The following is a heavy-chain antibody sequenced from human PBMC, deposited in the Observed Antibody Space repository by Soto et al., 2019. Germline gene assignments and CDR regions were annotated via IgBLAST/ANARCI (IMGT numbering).Heavy chain of an antibody. CDR2: ISGSGGST. CDR1: GFTFSSYA. Sequence: EVQLLESGGGLVQPGGSLRLSCAASGFTFSSYAMSWVRQAPGKGLEWVSAISGSGGSTYYADSVKGRFTISRDNSKNTLYLQMNSLRAEDTAVYYCASGGEAVTTTFDYWGQGTLVTVSS. V-gene: IGHV3-23*01. CDR3: ASGGEAVTTTFDY. D-gene: IGHD4-17*01. J-gene: IGHJ4*02.